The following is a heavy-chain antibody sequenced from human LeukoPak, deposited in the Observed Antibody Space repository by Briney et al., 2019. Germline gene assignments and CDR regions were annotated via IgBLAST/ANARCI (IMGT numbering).Heavy chain of an antibody. Sequence: ASVKVSCKASGYTFTGYYMHWVRQAPGQGLEWMGWINPNSGGTNYAQKFQGRVTMTRDTSISTAYMELSRLRSDDTAVYYCAXXXXXXXXXXXXXXSIALDAFDIWGQGTMVTVSS. CDR1: GYTFTGYY. CDR3: AXXXXXXXXXXXXXXSIALDAFDI. CDR2: INPNSGGT. V-gene: IGHV1-2*02. J-gene: IGHJ3*02.